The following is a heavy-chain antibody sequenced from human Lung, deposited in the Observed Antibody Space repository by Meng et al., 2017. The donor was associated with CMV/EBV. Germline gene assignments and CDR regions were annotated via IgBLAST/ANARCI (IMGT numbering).Heavy chain of an antibody. V-gene: IGHV3-53*01. CDR3: ARVVGLHFDY. Sequence: GGSLRLSCAASGLSVSSKYMSWVRQAPGKGLEWVSVIYSNNNTYYADSVKGRFTISRDNSKNTLYFQMNSLRAEDTAVYYCARVVGLHFDYWGHGTLVTGAS. CDR1: GLSVSSKY. D-gene: IGHD1-26*01. J-gene: IGHJ4*01. CDR2: IYSNNNT.